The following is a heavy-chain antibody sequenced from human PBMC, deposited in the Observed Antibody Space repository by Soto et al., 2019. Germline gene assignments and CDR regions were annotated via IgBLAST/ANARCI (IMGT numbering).Heavy chain of an antibody. D-gene: IGHD2-15*01. Sequence: SVKVSCKTSGGTFSSYAISWVRQAPGQGLEWMGGIIPIFGTANYAQKFQGRVTITADESTSTAYMELSSLRSEDTAVYYCARGAERSVVGGVVAYYYYGMDVWGQGTTVTVSS. J-gene: IGHJ6*02. CDR2: IIPIFGTA. CDR1: GGTFSSYA. CDR3: ARGAERSVVGGVVAYYYYGMDV. V-gene: IGHV1-69*13.